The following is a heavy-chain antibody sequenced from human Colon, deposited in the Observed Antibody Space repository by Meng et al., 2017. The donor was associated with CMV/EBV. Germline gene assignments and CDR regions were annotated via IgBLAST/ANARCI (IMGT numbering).Heavy chain of an antibody. CDR2: ISDDGSKK. D-gene: IGHD3-10*01. CDR3: ARTFRAAPYGSGSYLSY. J-gene: IGHJ4*02. CDR1: GFMFNTYA. Sequence: GESLKISCAASGFMFNTYAIHWVRQAPGKGLEWVAVISDDGSKKYYGDSVKGRFTISRDNFKNTLYLQMNGLRAEDTAVYYCARTFRAAPYGSGSYLSYWGQGTMVTVSS. V-gene: IGHV3-30-3*01.